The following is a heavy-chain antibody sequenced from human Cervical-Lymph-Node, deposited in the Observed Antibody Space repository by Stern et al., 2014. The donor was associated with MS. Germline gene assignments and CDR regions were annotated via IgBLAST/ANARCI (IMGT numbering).Heavy chain of an antibody. Sequence: VQLVESGGGLVKPGGSLRLSCVASGLPITTNSMTWVRQAPGKRLEWVASITRSSSNINYADSVKGRFTIARDNVKNTLFLQMDSLRGEDTAVYYCARNAGYDLGEFDYWGQGTLVTVSS. CDR2: ITRSSSNI. D-gene: IGHD5-12*01. V-gene: IGHV3-21*06. J-gene: IGHJ4*02. CDR3: ARNAGYDLGEFDY. CDR1: GLPITTNS.